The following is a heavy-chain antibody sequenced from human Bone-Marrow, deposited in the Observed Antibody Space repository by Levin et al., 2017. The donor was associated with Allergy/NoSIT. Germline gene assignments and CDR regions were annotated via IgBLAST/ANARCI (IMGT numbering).Heavy chain of an antibody. J-gene: IGHJ4*02. D-gene: IGHD1-26*01. V-gene: IGHV3-23*01. CDR3: AGIYFDY. Sequence: PGGSLRLSCGASGFTFRDQAMSWARQAPGKGLEWVSVISKNGDNSYYADSVKGRFTISRDNSKNTVYLQMNSLRAEDTAVYDCAGIYFDYWGQGTLVTVPS. CDR1: GFTFRDQA. CDR2: ISKNGDNS.